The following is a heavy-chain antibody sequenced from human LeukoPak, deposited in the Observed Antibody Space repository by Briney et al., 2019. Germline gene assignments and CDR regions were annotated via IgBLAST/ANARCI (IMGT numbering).Heavy chain of an antibody. D-gene: IGHD2-2*01. Sequence: SQTLSLTCTASGGSISSGGYYWSWIRQHPGKGLEWIGRIYTSGSTNYNPSLKSRVTISVDTSKNQFSLKLSSVTAADTAVYYCAREDDCSSTSCTTFDYWGQGTLVTVSS. V-gene: IGHV4-61*02. J-gene: IGHJ4*02. CDR2: IYTSGST. CDR3: AREDDCSSTSCTTFDY. CDR1: GGSISSGGYY.